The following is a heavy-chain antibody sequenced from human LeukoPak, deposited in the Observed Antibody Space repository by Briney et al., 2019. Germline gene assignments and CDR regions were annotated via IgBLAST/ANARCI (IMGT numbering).Heavy chain of an antibody. V-gene: IGHV3-23*01. CDR2: INTAGVGT. CDR1: GFTFSSYA. J-gene: IGHJ4*02. D-gene: IGHD5-24*01. CDR3: ARPRGSYWLQYYFDS. Sequence: PGGSLRLSCAASGFTFSSYAMNWVRQAPGKGLEWVSTINTAGVGTYYADSVKGRFTISRDNSQNTLYLQMNSLRAEDTAVYYCARPRGSYWLQYYFDSWGLGTLVTVSS.